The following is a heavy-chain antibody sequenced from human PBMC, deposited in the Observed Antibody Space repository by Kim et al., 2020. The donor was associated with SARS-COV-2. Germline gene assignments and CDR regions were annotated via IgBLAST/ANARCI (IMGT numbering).Heavy chain of an antibody. Sequence: GGSLRLSCEASGFTFSTYAMSWVRQAPGKGLEWVSGISGSAASTNYADSVRGRFTISRDNSKNTLYLQMNSLRAEDTAVYYCAKSLFGGCDYWGQGTLVTVSS. V-gene: IGHV3-23*01. CDR3: AKSLFGGCDY. J-gene: IGHJ4*02. CDR2: ISGSAAST. CDR1: GFTFSTYA. D-gene: IGHD2-15*01.